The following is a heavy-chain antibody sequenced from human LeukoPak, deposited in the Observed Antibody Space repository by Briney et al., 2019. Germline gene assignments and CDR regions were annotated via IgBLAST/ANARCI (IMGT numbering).Heavy chain of an antibody. CDR1: GFNFNNYV. V-gene: IGHV3-30-3*01. D-gene: IGHD3-3*01. J-gene: IGHJ4*02. Sequence: GGSLRLSCAASGFNFNNYVMHWVRQAPGKGLEWVAVISYDGSNIYYADSVKGRFTISRDNSKNTLYLQMNSLRAEDTAVYYCAKNYDFWGQGTLVTVSS. CDR3: AKNYDF. CDR2: ISYDGSNI.